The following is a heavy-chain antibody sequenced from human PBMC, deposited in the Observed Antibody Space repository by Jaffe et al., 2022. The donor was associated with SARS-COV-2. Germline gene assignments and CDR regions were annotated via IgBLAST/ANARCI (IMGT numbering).Heavy chain of an antibody. CDR3: AKAVWTAAGISNYYYYGMDV. Sequence: EVQLLESGGGLVQPGGSLRLSCAASGFTFSSYAMSWVRQAPGKGLEWVSAISGSGGSTYYADSVKGRFTISRDNSKNTLYLQMNSLRAEDTAVYYCAKAVWTAAGISNYYYYGMDVWGQGTTVTVSS. D-gene: IGHD6-13*01. V-gene: IGHV3-23*01. J-gene: IGHJ6*02. CDR1: GFTFSSYA. CDR2: ISGSGGST.